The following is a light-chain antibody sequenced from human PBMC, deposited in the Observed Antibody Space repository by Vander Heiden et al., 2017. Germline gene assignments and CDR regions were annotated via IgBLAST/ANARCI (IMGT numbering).Light chain of an antibody. V-gene: IGKV1-39*01. CDR2: TTS. J-gene: IGKJ1*01. CDR1: QRISGY. Sequence: DIQLTQSPASLSASVGDTVSITCRADQRISGYLHWYQQKPGKAPSLLISTTSTLQSGVPSRFNGRGSGAEYTLTITTLQREDFATYFCQETYTTPGTFGQGTKVEV. CDR3: QETYTTPGT.